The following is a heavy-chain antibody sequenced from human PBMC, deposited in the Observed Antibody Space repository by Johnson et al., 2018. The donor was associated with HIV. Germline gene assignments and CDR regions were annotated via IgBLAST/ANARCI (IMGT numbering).Heavy chain of an antibody. D-gene: IGHD7-27*01. CDR2: ISFDGSKK. CDR3: ASGDDDGF. V-gene: IGHV3-30*03. CDR1: GLSFSNFG. Sequence: QVQLVESGGGVVQPGKSLRLSCVASGLSFSNFGIHWVRQAPGKGLEWVAVISFDGSKKYHADSVKGRFTISRDNSKNTLYLQMNSLRAEDTAVYFCASGDDDGFWGQGTKVTVSS. J-gene: IGHJ3*01.